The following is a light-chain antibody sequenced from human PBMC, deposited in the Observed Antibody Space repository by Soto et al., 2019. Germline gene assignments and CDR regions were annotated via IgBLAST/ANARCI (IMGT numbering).Light chain of an antibody. CDR2: GAS. CDR1: QSVSSSY. CDR3: QQYGSPPLT. J-gene: IGKJ3*01. Sequence: EIVLTQSPGTLSLSPGERATLSCRASQSVSSSYFAWYQHKPGQAPRLLIYGASSRATVIPDRFSGSGSGTDFTLTISRLEPEDFAVYYCQQYGSPPLTFGHGTKVDV. V-gene: IGKV3-20*01.